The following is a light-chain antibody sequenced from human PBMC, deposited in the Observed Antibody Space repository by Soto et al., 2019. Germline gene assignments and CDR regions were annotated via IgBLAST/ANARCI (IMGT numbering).Light chain of an antibody. CDR2: GAS. CDR1: QSVSISY. CDR3: QQYGSSPSWT. J-gene: IGKJ1*01. V-gene: IGKV3-20*01. Sequence: EIVLTRSPGTLSLSPGERATLSCMASQSVSISYLAWYQQKPGQAPRLLIYGASSRATGIPDRFSGSGSGTDFTLTISRLEPEDFAVYYCQQYGSSPSWTFGQGTKVEIK.